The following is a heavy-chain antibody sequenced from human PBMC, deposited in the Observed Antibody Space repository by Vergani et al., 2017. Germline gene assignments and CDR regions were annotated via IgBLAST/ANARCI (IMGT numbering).Heavy chain of an antibody. J-gene: IGHJ4*02. CDR3: ARMGGYDEGDAFRIGYFDS. D-gene: IGHD3-22*01. CDR1: GGSISTGGQS. V-gene: IGHV4-61*02. Sequence: QLQLQESGSGLVKPSQTLSLTCAVSGGSISTGGQSWTWLRQSAGKGLEWIGRIYTSGATNYNPSLRSRAIMSVDASKKQFSLKLTSVTAADTAVYYCARMGGYDEGDAFRIGYFDSLGAGILVTVSS. CDR2: IYTSGAT.